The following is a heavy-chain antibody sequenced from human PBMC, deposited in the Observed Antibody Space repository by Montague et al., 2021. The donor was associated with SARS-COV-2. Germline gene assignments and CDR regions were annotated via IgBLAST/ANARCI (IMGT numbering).Heavy chain of an antibody. D-gene: IGHD3-3*02. Sequence: CAISGDSVPSTSASWNWIRQSPSRGLGWLGRTYYRSWWRSQYPGSLESRITISGDTSKNQFSLQLNSVTPEDTAVYYCASAFYGDHWAFDVWGQGTMVTVSS. CDR2: TYYRSWWRS. CDR1: GDSVPSTSAS. J-gene: IGHJ3*01. CDR3: ASAFYGDHWAFDV. V-gene: IGHV6-1*01.